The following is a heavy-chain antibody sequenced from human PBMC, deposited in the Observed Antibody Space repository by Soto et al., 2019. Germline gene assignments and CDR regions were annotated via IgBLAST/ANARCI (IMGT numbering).Heavy chain of an antibody. D-gene: IGHD2-2*01. Sequence: GASVKVSCKASGYTFTGYAIHWVRPAPGQRLEWMGWINGGNGDTKYSQKFQGRVTITRDTSASTAYMELTSLGSEDTAVYHCARGYCSSTSCQYYFDFWGQGTPVTVSS. V-gene: IGHV1-3*01. CDR1: GYTFTGYA. J-gene: IGHJ4*02. CDR2: INGGNGDT. CDR3: ARGYCSSTSCQYYFDF.